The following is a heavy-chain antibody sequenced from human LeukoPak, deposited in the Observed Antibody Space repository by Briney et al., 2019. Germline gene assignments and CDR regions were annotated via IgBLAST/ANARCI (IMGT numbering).Heavy chain of an antibody. D-gene: IGHD1-26*01. CDR3: ARGSRVSGVGAMVEDY. J-gene: IGHJ4*02. V-gene: IGHV1-2*02. CDR1: GYTFTGYY. Sequence: ASVKVSCKASGYTFTGYYMHWVRQAPGQGLEWMGWINPNSGGTNYAQKFQGRVTMTTDTSTSTAYMELRSLRSDDTAVYYYARGSRVSGVGAMVEDYWGQGTLVTVSS. CDR2: INPNSGGT.